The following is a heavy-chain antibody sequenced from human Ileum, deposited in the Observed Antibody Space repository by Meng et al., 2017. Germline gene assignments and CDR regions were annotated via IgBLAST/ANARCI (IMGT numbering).Heavy chain of an antibody. J-gene: IGHJ3*02. Sequence: GGSLRLSCTASGFTFGDYAMSWFRQAPGKGLEWVGFIRSKAYGGTTEYAASVKGRFTISRDDSKSIAYLQMNSLKTEDTAVYYCTRVWGYCSSTSCQDAFDIWGQGTMVTVSS. CDR1: GFTFGDYA. D-gene: IGHD2-2*01. CDR2: IRSKAYGGTT. V-gene: IGHV3-49*03. CDR3: TRVWGYCSSTSCQDAFDI.